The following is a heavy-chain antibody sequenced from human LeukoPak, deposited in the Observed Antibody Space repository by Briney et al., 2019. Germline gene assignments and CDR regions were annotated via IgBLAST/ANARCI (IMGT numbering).Heavy chain of an antibody. CDR1: GYTFTGCG. D-gene: IGHD2-15*01. J-gene: IGHJ4*02. CDR3: ATRGGDCCGGSCYKYYFDY. V-gene: IGHV1-18*01. CDR2: ISAYNGNT. Sequence: ASVKVSCKASGYTFTGCGISWVRQAPGQGLEWMGWISAYNGNTDYAQKFQGGVSMTTDTSTHTAYMDLRSLRSDDTAVYYCATRGGDCCGGSCYKYYFDYWGQGTLVTVSS.